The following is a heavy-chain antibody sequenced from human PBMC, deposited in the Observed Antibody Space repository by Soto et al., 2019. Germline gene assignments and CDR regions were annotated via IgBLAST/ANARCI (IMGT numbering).Heavy chain of an antibody. CDR1: GGSFSGYY. CDR3: ARGYCSGGSCKNWFDP. J-gene: IGHJ5*02. V-gene: IGHV4-34*01. D-gene: IGHD2-15*01. CDR2: INHSGST. Sequence: SETLSFTCAVYGGSFSGYYWSWIRQPPGKGLEWIGEINHSGSTNYNPSLKSRATISVATSKNQFALKLSSVTAADTAVYYCARGYCSGGSCKNWFDPWGQGTLVTVSS.